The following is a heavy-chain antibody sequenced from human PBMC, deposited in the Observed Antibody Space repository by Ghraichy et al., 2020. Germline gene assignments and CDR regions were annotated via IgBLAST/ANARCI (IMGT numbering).Heavy chain of an antibody. CDR1: GFTFSDYY. CDR3: ARRITVPTRYYYYYMDV. V-gene: IGHV3-11*06. CDR2: ISSSSSYT. J-gene: IGHJ6*03. Sequence: LSLTCAASGFTFSDYYMSWIRQAPGKGLEWVSYISSSSSYTNYADSVKGRFTISRDNAKNSLYLQMNSLRAEDTAVYYCARRITVPTRYYYYYMDVWGKGTTVTVSS. D-gene: IGHD3-16*01.